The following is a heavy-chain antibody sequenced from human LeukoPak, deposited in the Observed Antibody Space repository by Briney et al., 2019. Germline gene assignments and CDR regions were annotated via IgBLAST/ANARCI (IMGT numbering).Heavy chain of an antibody. CDR1: GGSISSSSYY. CDR3: ARGYYGSGIKSGYFDY. D-gene: IGHD3-10*01. J-gene: IGHJ4*02. CDR2: IYYSGST. Sequence: SETLSLTCTASGGSISSSSYYWGWIRQPPGKGLEWIGSIYYSGSTYYNPSLKSRVTISVDTSKNQFSLKLSSVTAADTAVYYCARGYYGSGIKSGYFDYWGQGTLVTVSS. V-gene: IGHV4-39*07.